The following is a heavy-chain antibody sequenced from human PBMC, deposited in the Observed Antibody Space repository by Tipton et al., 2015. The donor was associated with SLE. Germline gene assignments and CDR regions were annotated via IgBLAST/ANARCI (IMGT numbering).Heavy chain of an antibody. J-gene: IGHJ6*02. Sequence: TLSLTCNVSGGSISFGSYYWSWIRQPAGKGLEWIGNIFYSGITNDNPSLKSRVTVSIDTSKNQFSLTLSSVTAADTALYYCARIREIRWYAMDVWGQGTTVIVSS. CDR1: GGSISFGSYY. CDR3: ARIREIRWYAMDV. CDR2: IFYSGIT. V-gene: IGHV4-61*09. D-gene: IGHD2-15*01.